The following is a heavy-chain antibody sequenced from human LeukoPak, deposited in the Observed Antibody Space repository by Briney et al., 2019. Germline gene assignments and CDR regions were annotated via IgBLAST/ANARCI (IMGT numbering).Heavy chain of an antibody. Sequence: GGSLRLSCAASGFTFDDYGMSWVRQAPGKGLEWVSAISGSGGSTYYADSVKGRFTISRDNSKNTLYLQMNSLRAEDTAVYYCAKDSLLGPDYYYYYYMDVWGKGTTVTISS. J-gene: IGHJ6*03. CDR2: ISGSGGST. CDR3: AKDSLLGPDYYYYYYMDV. V-gene: IGHV3-23*01. CDR1: GFTFDDYG.